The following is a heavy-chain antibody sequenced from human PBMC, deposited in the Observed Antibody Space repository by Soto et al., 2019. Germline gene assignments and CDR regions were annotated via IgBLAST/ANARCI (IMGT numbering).Heavy chain of an antibody. Sequence: QVQLVQSGAEVKKPGSSVKVSCKASGGTFSSYAISWVRQAPGQGLEWMGGIIPIFGTANYAQKFQGRVTITADESTSTAYMELSSLRSEDTAVYYCARGLRYYDSSGYNACDIWGQGTMVTVSS. CDR2: IIPIFGTA. J-gene: IGHJ3*02. V-gene: IGHV1-69*01. D-gene: IGHD3-22*01. CDR1: GGTFSSYA. CDR3: ARGLRYYDSSGYNACDI.